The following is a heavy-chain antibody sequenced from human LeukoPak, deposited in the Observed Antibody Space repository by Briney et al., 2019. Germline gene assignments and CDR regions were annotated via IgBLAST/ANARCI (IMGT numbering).Heavy chain of an antibody. CDR1: GFTVSNNY. Sequence: GGSLRLSCAASGFTVSNNYMSWVRQAPGKKLEWVSDIYSDGTTFYADSVKGRFTISRDNSKNTLYLQMNSLRAEDTAVYYCAKDGGRGYPHDYWGQGTLVTVSS. D-gene: IGHD3-16*01. V-gene: IGHV3-53*05. J-gene: IGHJ4*02. CDR2: IYSDGTT. CDR3: AKDGGRGYPHDY.